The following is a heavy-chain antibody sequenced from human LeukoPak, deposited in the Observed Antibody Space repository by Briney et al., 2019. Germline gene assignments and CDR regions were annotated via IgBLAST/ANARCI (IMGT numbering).Heavy chain of an antibody. D-gene: IGHD2/OR15-2a*01. J-gene: IGHJ3*02. CDR3: AKEPPPRSFKDAFDI. V-gene: IGHV3-53*01. CDR2: IYDGGTT. Sequence: GGSLRLSCAASGFTVSSNYMSWVRQAPGKGLEWVSSIYDGGTTHHADSVKGRFTISRDNSKNTLYLQMNSLRAEDTAVYYCAKEPPPRSFKDAFDIWGQGTMVTVSS. CDR1: GFTVSSNY.